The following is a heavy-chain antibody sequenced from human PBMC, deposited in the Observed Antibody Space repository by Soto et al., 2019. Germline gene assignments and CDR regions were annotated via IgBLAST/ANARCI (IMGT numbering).Heavy chain of an antibody. D-gene: IGHD7-27*01. J-gene: IGHJ6*02. Sequence: GGSLRLSCAASGFTFRDHGVRWVRQANGKGLEWVSGINWNGGSTGYADSVKGRFTISRDDAKNSLYLQMNSLRAEDTALYYCARELGSSRYYFHYGMDVWGQGTTVTVSS. CDR2: INWNGGST. CDR1: GFTFRDHG. V-gene: IGHV3-20*04. CDR3: ARELGSSRYYFHYGMDV.